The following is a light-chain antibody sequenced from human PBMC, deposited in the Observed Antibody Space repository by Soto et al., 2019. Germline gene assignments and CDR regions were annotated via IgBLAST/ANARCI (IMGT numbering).Light chain of an antibody. J-gene: IGLJ2*01. V-gene: IGLV2-14*03. CDR2: DVS. CDR3: NSYTRSRTLV. CDR1: SSDVGGYNY. Sequence: QSALTQPASVSGSPGQSITISCTGTSSDVGGYNYVSWYQQHPGKAPKLIIYDVSNRPSGVSNRFSGSKSGNTASLTISGLQADDEADNYCNSYTRSRTLVFGGGTKLTVL.